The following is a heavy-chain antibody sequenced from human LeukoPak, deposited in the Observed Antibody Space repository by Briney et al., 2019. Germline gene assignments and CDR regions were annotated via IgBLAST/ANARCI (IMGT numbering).Heavy chain of an antibody. Sequence: ASVKVSCKASGGTFSSYAISWVRQAPGQGLEWMGGIIPIFGTANYAQKFQGRVTMTRDTSTSTVYMELSSLRSEDTAVYYCARGAGYSGYDYFDYWGQGTLVTVSS. D-gene: IGHD5-12*01. V-gene: IGHV1-69*05. CDR3: ARGAGYSGYDYFDY. J-gene: IGHJ4*02. CDR1: GGTFSSYA. CDR2: IIPIFGTA.